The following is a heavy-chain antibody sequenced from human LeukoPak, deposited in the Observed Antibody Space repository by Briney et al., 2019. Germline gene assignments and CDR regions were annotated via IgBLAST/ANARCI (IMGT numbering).Heavy chain of an antibody. CDR1: GGTFISYA. D-gene: IGHD2-15*01. CDR2: IISIFGTA. CDR3: ASGGGYCSGGSCYWTFDY. Sequence: SVKVSCKASGGTFISYAISWVRQAPGQGLEWMGGIISIFGTANYAQKFQGRVTITADESTSTAYMELSSLRSEDTAVYYCASGGGYCSGGSCYWTFDYWGQGPLVPVSS. J-gene: IGHJ4*02. V-gene: IGHV1-69*13.